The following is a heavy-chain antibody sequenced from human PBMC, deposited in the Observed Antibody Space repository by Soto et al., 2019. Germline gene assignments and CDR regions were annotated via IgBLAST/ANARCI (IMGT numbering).Heavy chain of an antibody. J-gene: IGHJ4*02. V-gene: IGHV1-69*04. CDR2: IIPILGIA. CDR1: GGTFSSYT. CDR3: ARDGFLKPYDFWSGYPPDY. D-gene: IGHD3-3*01. Sequence: SVKVSCKASGGTFSSYTISWVRQAPGQGLEWMGRIIPILGIANYAQKFQGRVTITADKSTSTAYMELSSLRSEDTAVYYCARDGFLKPYDFWSGYPPDYWGQGTLVTVSS.